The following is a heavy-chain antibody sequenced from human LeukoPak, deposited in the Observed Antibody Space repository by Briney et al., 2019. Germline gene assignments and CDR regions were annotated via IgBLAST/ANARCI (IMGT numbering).Heavy chain of an antibody. Sequence: SETLSLTCTVSGGSISSYYWSWIRQPPGKGLEWIGYIHYSGSTDYNPSLKSRVSISVDTSKNQFSLKLSSVTPADTAVYYCARGLVPDYWGQGTLVTVSS. D-gene: IGHD3-10*01. CDR2: IHYSGST. CDR1: GGSISSYY. J-gene: IGHJ4*02. CDR3: ARGLVPDY. V-gene: IGHV4-59*01.